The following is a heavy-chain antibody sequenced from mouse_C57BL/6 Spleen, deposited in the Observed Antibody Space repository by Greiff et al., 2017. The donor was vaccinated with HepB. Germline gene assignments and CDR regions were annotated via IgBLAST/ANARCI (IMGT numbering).Heavy chain of an antibody. CDR1: GFTFSSYA. D-gene: IGHD1-1*01. J-gene: IGHJ2*01. Sequence: EVQRVESGGGLVKPGGSLKLSCAASGFTFSSYAMSWVRQTPEKRLEWVATISDGGSYTYYPDNVKGRFTISRDNAKNNLYLQMSHLKSEDTAMYYCARDFTTGYFDYWGQGTTLTVSS. CDR3: ARDFTTGYFDY. CDR2: ISDGGSYT. V-gene: IGHV5-4*01.